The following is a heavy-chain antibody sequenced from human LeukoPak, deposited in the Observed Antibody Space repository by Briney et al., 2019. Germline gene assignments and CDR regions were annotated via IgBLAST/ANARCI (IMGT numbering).Heavy chain of an antibody. Sequence: ASVKVSCKASGYTFTSYYMHWVQQAPGQGLEWMGIINPSGGSTSYAQKFQGRVTMTRDTSTSTVYMELSSLRSEDTAVYYCASLLGYCSSTSCSSGFDYWGQGTLVTVSS. D-gene: IGHD2-2*01. CDR3: ASLLGYCSSTSCSSGFDY. J-gene: IGHJ4*02. V-gene: IGHV1-46*01. CDR2: INPSGGST. CDR1: GYTFTSYY.